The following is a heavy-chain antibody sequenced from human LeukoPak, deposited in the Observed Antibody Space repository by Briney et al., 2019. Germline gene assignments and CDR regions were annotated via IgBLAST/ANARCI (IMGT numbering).Heavy chain of an antibody. CDR3: ARDGHSNFDY. J-gene: IGHJ4*02. V-gene: IGHV1-18*01. CDR2: ISGFSAVT. Sequence: ASVKVSCKASGYTFTNFGIGWVRQAPGQGLEWVGWISGFSAVTYYSQSLQGRVTLTTGTSTNTVYLELRSLTSDDTAVYYCARDGHSNFDYWGQGTLVTVSS. D-gene: IGHD5-18*01. CDR1: GYTFTNFG.